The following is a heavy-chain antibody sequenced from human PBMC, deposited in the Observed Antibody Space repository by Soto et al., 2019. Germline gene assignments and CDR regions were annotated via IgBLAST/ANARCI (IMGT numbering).Heavy chain of an antibody. CDR2: ISYDARNT. J-gene: IGHJ6*02. V-gene: IGHV3-30*04. D-gene: IGHD3-3*01. Sequence: GGSLRLSCTASGFLFNTYAMHWVRQAPGKGLEWVAVISYDARNTYYADSVEGRFTISRDNAKNALYLQMNSLRPEDTAVYYCARPGSGYDVLSGQYFYYFHAVDVWGQGTTVTVSS. CDR3: ARPGSGYDVLSGQYFYYFHAVDV. CDR1: GFLFNTYA.